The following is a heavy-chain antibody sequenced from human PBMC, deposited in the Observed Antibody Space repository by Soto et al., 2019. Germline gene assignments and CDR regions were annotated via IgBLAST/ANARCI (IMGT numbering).Heavy chain of an antibody. V-gene: IGHV3-53*01. Sequence: GSLRLSCAASGFTVSSDYMSWVRQAPGKGLEWVSVIYTGGSTYYADSVKGRFTIFRHNAKNTLYLQLNSLRAEDTALYYCARGYSSGPDYWGQGTLVTVSS. D-gene: IGHD6-19*01. CDR1: GFTVSSDY. CDR2: IYTGGST. J-gene: IGHJ4*02. CDR3: ARGYSSGPDY.